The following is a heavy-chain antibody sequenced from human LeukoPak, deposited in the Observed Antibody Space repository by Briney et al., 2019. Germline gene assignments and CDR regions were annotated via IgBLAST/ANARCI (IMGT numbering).Heavy chain of an antibody. CDR2: ISESGGTT. J-gene: IGHJ4*01. Sequence: GGSLRLSCAASGFTFSSYGMHWVRQAPGKGLEWVSSISESGGTTDYADSVKGRFTISRDNSKNTLYLQMNSLRAEDTAVYYCARQWLINGWGQESRSPSPQ. V-gene: IGHV3-23*01. CDR3: ARQWLING. D-gene: IGHD6-19*01. CDR1: GFTFSSYG.